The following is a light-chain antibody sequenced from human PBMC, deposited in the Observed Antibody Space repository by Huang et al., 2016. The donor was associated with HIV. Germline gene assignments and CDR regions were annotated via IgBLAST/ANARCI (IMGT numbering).Light chain of an antibody. CDR1: QSVSSN. CDR3: QQYNKWRT. V-gene: IGKV3-15*01. CDR2: GAS. J-gene: IGKJ1*01. Sequence: EIVMTQSPATLSVSPGERATLSCRASQSVSSNLAWYQQKPGQAPRLLIYGASTRASCVPARFSGSGSGTEFTLTISSLQSEDFAVYYCQQYNKWRTFGQGTKVEI.